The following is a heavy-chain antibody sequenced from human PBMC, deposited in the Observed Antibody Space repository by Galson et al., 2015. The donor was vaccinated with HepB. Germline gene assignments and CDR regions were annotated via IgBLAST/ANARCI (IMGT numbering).Heavy chain of an antibody. Sequence: LRLSCAASGFTFSSYAMHWVRQAPGKGLEWVAVISYDGSNKYYADSVKGRFTISRDNSKNTLYLQMNSLRAEDTAVYYCASAHVGYSYGHFDYWGQGTLVTVSS. CDR2: ISYDGSNK. V-gene: IGHV3-30*04. CDR1: GFTFSSYA. CDR3: ASAHVGYSYGHFDY. D-gene: IGHD5-18*01. J-gene: IGHJ4*02.